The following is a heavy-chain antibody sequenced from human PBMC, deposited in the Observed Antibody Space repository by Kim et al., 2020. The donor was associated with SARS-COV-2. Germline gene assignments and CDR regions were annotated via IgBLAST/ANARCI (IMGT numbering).Heavy chain of an antibody. CDR2: INPNSGGT. V-gene: IGHV1-2*02. Sequence: ASVKVSCKASGDTVTGYYMHWVRQAPGQGLEWMGWINPNSGGTNYAQKFQGRVTMTRDTSITTVYMELNRLTSDDTAVFYCGYSTSANHFGFWGQGTLVTVSS. CDR1: GDTVTGYY. CDR3: GYSTSANHFGF. J-gene: IGHJ4*02. D-gene: IGHD6-6*01.